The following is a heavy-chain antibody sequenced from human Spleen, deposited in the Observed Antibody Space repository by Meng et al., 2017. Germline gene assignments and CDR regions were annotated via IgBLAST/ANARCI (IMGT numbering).Heavy chain of an antibody. CDR3: ARDMEYGDYEEYYYYGMDV. Sequence: GESLKISCAASGFTFSTHAMHWVRQAPGKGLEWVAVILYDGNNKYYADSVKGRFTISRDNSKNTLYLQLNSLRAEDTAVYYCARDMEYGDYEEYYYYGMDVWGQGTTVTVSS. V-gene: IGHV3-30*01. CDR2: ILYDGNNK. J-gene: IGHJ6*02. D-gene: IGHD4-17*01. CDR1: GFTFSTHA.